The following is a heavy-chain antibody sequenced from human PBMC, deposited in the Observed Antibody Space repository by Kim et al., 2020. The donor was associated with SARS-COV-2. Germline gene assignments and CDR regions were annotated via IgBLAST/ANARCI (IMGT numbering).Heavy chain of an antibody. J-gene: IGHJ3*01. CDR1: GYTFTDSY. CDR2: ISPNSVVT. V-gene: IGHV1-2*06. D-gene: IGHD5-12*01. CDR3: ASGGGGYCGRSFCSRNAYDL. Sequence: ASVKVSCKTSGYTFTDSYIHWVRQAPGQGLEWMGRISPNSVVTAYAQKFQGRVTMTKDTSVDTAYMELTRLTSDDTALDFCASGGGGYCGRSFCSRNAYDLWGQGTMVTVSS.